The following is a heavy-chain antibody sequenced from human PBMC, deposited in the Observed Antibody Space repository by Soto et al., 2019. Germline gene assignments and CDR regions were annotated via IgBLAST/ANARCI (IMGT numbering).Heavy chain of an antibody. CDR2: IWYDGSNK. CDR1: GFTFSSYG. Sequence: GGSLRLSCAASGFTFSSYGMHWVRQAPGKGLEWVAVIWYDGSNKYYADSVKGRFTISRDNAKNTLYLQMDSLRAEDTAVYYCARAFGNCSGGSCYIGYYYYMDVWGKGTTVTVSS. J-gene: IGHJ6*03. D-gene: IGHD2-15*01. CDR3: ARAFGNCSGGSCYIGYYYYMDV. V-gene: IGHV3-33*01.